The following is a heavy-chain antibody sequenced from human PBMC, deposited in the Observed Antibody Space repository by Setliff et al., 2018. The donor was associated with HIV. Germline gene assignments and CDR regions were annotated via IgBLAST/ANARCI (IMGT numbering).Heavy chain of an antibody. CDR3: ARGGVGAALAWFGP. Sequence: SETLSLTCIVSGDSITTYYWSWIRQSPAKGLEWIGYIHSSGSTKYNPSLKSRVTISVDTSKSQLSLRLNSVTAADTAIYYCARGGVGAALAWFGPWGQGTLVTVSS. D-gene: IGHD1-26*01. J-gene: IGHJ5*02. V-gene: IGHV4-59*13. CDR1: GDSITTYY. CDR2: IHSSGST.